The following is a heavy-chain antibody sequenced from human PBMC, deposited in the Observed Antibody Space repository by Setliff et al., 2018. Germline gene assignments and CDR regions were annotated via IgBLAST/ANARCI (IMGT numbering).Heavy chain of an antibody. CDR2: ISGGGINT. Sequence: GGSLRLSCAASGFTFSNYAMSWVRQAPGKGLEWVSGISGGGINTDYADSVKGRFTISRDNAKDTLYLQMNSLRAEDTAVYYCAKDISRTGYYYFDYWGRGTLVTVSS. V-gene: IGHV3-23*01. J-gene: IGHJ4*02. D-gene: IGHD3-9*01. CDR1: GFTFSNYA. CDR3: AKDISRTGYYYFDY.